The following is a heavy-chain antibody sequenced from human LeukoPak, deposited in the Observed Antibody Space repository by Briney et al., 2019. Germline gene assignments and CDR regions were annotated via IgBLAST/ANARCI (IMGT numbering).Heavy chain of an antibody. D-gene: IGHD2-15*01. Sequence: SETLSLTCTVSGGSISSSSYYWGWIRQPPGKGLEWIGSIYYSGSTYYNLSLKSRVTISVDTSKNQFSLKLSSVTAADTAAYYCARGPLEYCSGGTCYSGRNWFDPWGQGTLVTVSS. J-gene: IGHJ5*02. CDR3: ARGPLEYCSGGTCYSGRNWFDP. CDR1: GGSISSSSYY. CDR2: IYYSGST. V-gene: IGHV4-39*07.